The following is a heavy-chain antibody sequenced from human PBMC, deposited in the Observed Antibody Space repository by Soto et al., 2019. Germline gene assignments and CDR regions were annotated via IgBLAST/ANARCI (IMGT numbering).Heavy chain of an antibody. Sequence: GGSLRLSCAASGFTFSSYSMNWVRQAPGKGLEWVSSISSSSSYIYYADSVKGRFTISRDNAKNSLYLQMNSLRAVDTAVYYCARLSRDDAFDIWGQGTMVTVSS. CDR1: GFTFSSYS. J-gene: IGHJ3*02. V-gene: IGHV3-21*01. CDR3: ARLSRDDAFDI. CDR2: ISSSSSYI.